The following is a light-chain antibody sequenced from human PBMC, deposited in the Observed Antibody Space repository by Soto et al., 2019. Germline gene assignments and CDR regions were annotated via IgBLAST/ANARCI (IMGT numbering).Light chain of an antibody. CDR1: SSDVGGYNY. CDR3: SSYTTSNTRQIV. CDR2: DVS. J-gene: IGLJ1*01. Sequence: QSVLTQPASVSGSPRQSITISCTGTSSDVGGYNYVSWYQHHPGKAPKLMINDVSNRPSGVSNRFSGSKSGNTASLTISGLQPEDEADYYCSSYTTSNTRQIVFGTGTRSPS. V-gene: IGLV2-14*03.